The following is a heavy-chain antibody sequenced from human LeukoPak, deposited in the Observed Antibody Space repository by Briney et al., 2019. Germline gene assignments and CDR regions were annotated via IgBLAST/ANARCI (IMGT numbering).Heavy chain of an antibody. CDR3: AREVPGHAFDI. CDR1: GGSISSGGYS. D-gene: IGHD1-14*01. V-gene: IGHV4-30-2*01. CDR2: IYHSGST. J-gene: IGHJ3*02. Sequence: SETLSFTCAVSGGSISSGGYSWSWIRQPPGKGLEWIGYIYHSGSTYYNPSLKSRVTISVDRSKNQFSLKLSSVAAADTAVYYCAREVPGHAFDIWGQGTMVTVSS.